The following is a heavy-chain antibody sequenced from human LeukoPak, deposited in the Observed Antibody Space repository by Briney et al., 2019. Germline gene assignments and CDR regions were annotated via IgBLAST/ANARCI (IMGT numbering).Heavy chain of an antibody. CDR2: IYSGGST. CDR1: GFTVSTNY. J-gene: IGHJ3*02. D-gene: IGHD5-24*01. V-gene: IGHV3-53*01. CDR3: AREASRDAYNDAFDI. Sequence: GGALRLSCAASGFTVSTNYMSWVRQAPGMGLEWVSVIYSGGSTKYADSVKGRFTISRDNSKNTLYLQMNSLRAEDTAVYYCAREASRDAYNDAFDIWGQGTMVTVSS.